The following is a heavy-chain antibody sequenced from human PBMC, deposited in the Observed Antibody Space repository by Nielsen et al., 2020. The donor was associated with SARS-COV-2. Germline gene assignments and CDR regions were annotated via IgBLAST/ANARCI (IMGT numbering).Heavy chain of an antibody. V-gene: IGHV3-49*04. Sequence: GGSLRLSCTTSGFIFGDYGMTWVRQAPGKGLEWVGFIRGQVFGGTREYAASVKGRFTISRDDSKSIIYLQMSSLKTEDTAVYYCSRVAAGAFDIWGQGTMVTVSS. J-gene: IGHJ3*02. CDR2: IRGQVFGGTR. D-gene: IGHD6-25*01. CDR3: SRVAAGAFDI. CDR1: GFIFGDYG.